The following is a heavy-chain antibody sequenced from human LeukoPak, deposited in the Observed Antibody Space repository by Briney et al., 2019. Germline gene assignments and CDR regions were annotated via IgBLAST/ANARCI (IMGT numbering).Heavy chain of an antibody. V-gene: IGHV4-34*01. D-gene: IGHD2-15*01. J-gene: IGHJ6*03. CDR1: GGSFSGYY. CDR3: ARVGYCSGGSCYRQAYYYMDV. Sequence: SETLSLTCAVYGGSFSGYYWSWIRQPPGKGLEWIGEINHSGSTNYNPSLKSRVTISVDTSKNQFSLKLSSVTAADTAVYYCARVGYCSGGSCYRQAYYYMDVWGKGTTVTVSS. CDR2: INHSGST.